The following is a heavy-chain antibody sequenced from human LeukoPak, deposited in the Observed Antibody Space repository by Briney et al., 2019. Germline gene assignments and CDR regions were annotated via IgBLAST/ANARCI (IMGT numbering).Heavy chain of an antibody. CDR3: ARPDVPYYSDRGTSFDM. J-gene: IGHJ3*02. Sequence: TGESLKISCKGSGYSFPSYWIGWVRQTPGKGLEWMGITYPGDSDTKYSPSFQGQVTISADKSSSTAYLQLSSLKASDTAVYYCARPDVPYYSDRGTSFDMWGQGTMVTVSS. D-gene: IGHD3-22*01. CDR2: TYPGDSDT. V-gene: IGHV5-51*01. CDR1: GYSFPSYW.